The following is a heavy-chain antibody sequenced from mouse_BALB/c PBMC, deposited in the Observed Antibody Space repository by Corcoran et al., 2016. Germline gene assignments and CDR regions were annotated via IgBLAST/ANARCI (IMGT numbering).Heavy chain of an antibody. D-gene: IGHD2-14*01. Sequence: VQLQQSGAELVKPGASVKLSCKASGYTCTEYTIHWVKQRSGQGLEWIGLFYPRSKTTKYNEKFKDKATLTADKSSSTVYMELSRLTSEDSAVYFCARHAYSRDGVFAYWGQGTLVTVSA. CDR3: ARHAYSRDGVFAY. CDR1: GYTCTEYT. J-gene: IGHJ3*01. V-gene: IGHV1-62-2*01. CDR2: FYPRSKTT.